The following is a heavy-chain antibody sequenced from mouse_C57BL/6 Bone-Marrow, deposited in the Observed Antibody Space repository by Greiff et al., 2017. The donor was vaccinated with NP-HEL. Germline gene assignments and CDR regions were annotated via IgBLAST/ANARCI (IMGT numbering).Heavy chain of an antibody. J-gene: IGHJ4*01. D-gene: IGHD2-1*01. CDR3: AREGYGNYHYYAMDY. Sequence: VQLQQPGAELVMPGASVKLSCKASGYTFTSYWMHWVKQRPGQGLEWIGEIDPSDSYTNYNQKFKGKSTLTVDKSSSADYMQLSSLTSEDSAVYYCAREGYGNYHYYAMDYWGQGTSVTVSS. CDR1: GYTFTSYW. V-gene: IGHV1-69*01. CDR2: IDPSDSYT.